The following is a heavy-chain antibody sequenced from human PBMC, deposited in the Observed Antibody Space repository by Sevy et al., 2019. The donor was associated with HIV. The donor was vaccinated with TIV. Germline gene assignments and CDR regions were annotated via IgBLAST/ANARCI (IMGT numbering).Heavy chain of an antibody. V-gene: IGHV4-59*08. CDR2: IYYSGST. D-gene: IGHD2-2*03. CDR1: GGSISSYY. CDR3: ARHGYCSSTSCQKYYYYYYYMDV. J-gene: IGHJ6*03. Sequence: SETLPLTCTVSGGSISSYYWSWIRQPPGKGLEWIGYIYYSGSTNYNPSLKSRVTISVDTSKNQFSLKLSSVTAADTAVYYCARHGYCSSTSCQKYYYYYYYMDVWGKGTTVTVSS.